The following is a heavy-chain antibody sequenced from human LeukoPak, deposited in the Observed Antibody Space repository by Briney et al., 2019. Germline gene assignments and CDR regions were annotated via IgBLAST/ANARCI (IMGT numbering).Heavy chain of an antibody. D-gene: IGHD6-6*01. V-gene: IGHV1-2*02. CDR2: INPNSGGT. J-gene: IGHJ4*02. Sequence: ASVKVSCKASGYTFTDYYMYWVRQAPGQGLEWMGWINPNSGGTNFAQKFQGRVAMTRDTSISTAYMELGSLRSDDTAVYYCERARWQLVPYFDSWGQGTLVTVSS. CDR3: ERARWQLVPYFDS. CDR1: GYTFTDYY.